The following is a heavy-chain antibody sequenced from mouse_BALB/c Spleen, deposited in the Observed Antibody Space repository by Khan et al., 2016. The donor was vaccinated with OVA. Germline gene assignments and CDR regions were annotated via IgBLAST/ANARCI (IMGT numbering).Heavy chain of an antibody. V-gene: IGHV14-3*02. CDR3: VRDYWDVFAY. D-gene: IGHD4-1*01. Sequence: EVELVESGAELVKPGASVKLSCTASGFTIKDTYMHWVKRRPEQGLDWIGRIDPANGNPKYDPKFQGKATITADTSSNTAYLQLSSLTSEDAAVYYCVRDYWDVFAYWGQGTLVTVSA. J-gene: IGHJ3*01. CDR2: IDPANGNP. CDR1: GFTIKDTY.